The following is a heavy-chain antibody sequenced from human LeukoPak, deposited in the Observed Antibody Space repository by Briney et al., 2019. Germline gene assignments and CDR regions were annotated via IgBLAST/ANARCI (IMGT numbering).Heavy chain of an antibody. J-gene: IGHJ4*02. D-gene: IGHD3-10*01. CDR1: GFTFSSYW. V-gene: IGHV3-74*01. Sequence: GGSLRLSCAASGFTFSSYWMHWVRQAPGKGLVWVSRINSDGSSTTYADSVKGRFSISRDNAKSTLYLQMNSLRDEDTAVYYCARVGSSGSYWYYFDYWGQGTLVTVSS. CDR2: INSDGSST. CDR3: ARVGSSGSYWYYFDY.